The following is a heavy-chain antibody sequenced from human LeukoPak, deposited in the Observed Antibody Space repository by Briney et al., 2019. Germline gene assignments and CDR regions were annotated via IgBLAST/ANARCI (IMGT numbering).Heavy chain of an antibody. CDR2: ISGRGGST. J-gene: IGHJ4*02. CDR3: AKQMSTLLSLAYVFHY. V-gene: IGHV3-23*01. Sequence: GGSLRLSCAASEFTFSSFAMSWVRQAPGKGLEWVSGISGRGGSTYYADSVKGRVTISRDNSKNMLFPQMNSLRAEDTGVYYCAKQMSTLLSLAYVFHYSGQGTLFTVSS. CDR1: EFTFSSFA. D-gene: IGHD5/OR15-5a*01.